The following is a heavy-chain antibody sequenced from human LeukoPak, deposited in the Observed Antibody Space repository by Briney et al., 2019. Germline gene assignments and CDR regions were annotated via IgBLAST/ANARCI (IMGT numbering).Heavy chain of an antibody. V-gene: IGHV7-4-1*02. CDR3: ARDRGDYAHYYYAMDV. J-gene: IGHJ6*02. D-gene: IGHD4-17*01. CDR2: INTNTGNP. Sequence: GASVKVSCKTSEYTFTSYVMNWVRQAPGQGLEWMGWINTNTGNPTYAQGFTGRFVFSLDTSVSTAYLQINSLKAEDTAVYYCARDRGDYAHYYYAMDVWGQGITVTVSS. CDR1: EYTFTSYV.